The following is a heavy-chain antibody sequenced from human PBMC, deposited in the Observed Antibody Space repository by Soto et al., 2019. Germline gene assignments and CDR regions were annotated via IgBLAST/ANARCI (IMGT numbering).Heavy chain of an antibody. D-gene: IGHD1-26*01. CDR1: GFAFSNYE. J-gene: IGHJ4*02. V-gene: IGHV3-48*03. CDR2: ISLSGSTI. Sequence: LRLSCAASGFAFSNYEMNWVRQAPGKGLEWVSYISLSGSTIYYADSVKGRFTISRDDAKDSLYLEMDSLRADDTAVYYCARESFSASPNFFDYWGQGTLVTVSS. CDR3: ARESFSASPNFFDY.